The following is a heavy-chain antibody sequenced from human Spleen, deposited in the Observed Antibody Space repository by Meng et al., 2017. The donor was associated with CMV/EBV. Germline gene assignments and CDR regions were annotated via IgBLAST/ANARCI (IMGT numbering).Heavy chain of an antibody. J-gene: IGHJ4*02. CDR2: ISLDGTKT. CDR3: ARDSCSSSSCYREVEY. D-gene: IGHD2-2*01. Sequence: FPFNRYSIHWVRQAPGKGLEWVAGISLDGTKTYYADSMKGRFTLSRDNSKNTVDLQMNSLRAEDTAIYYCARDSCSSSSCYREVEYWGRGTLVTVSS. V-gene: IGHV3-30*01. CDR1: FPFNRYS.